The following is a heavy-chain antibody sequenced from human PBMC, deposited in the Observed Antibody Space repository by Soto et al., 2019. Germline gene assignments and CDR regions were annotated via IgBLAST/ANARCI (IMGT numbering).Heavy chain of an antibody. CDR2: INQGGSEK. CDR1: AFTFSEKL. V-gene: IGHV3-7*03. Sequence: LXLSCAASAFTFSEKLMTWVRQAPGRGLEWVAHINQGGSEKFYVDSVKGRFIISRDNAKNSLSLQMNSLIDEDTAVYHCARGHYGLDVWGQGTTVTVSS. J-gene: IGHJ6*02. CDR3: ARGHYGLDV.